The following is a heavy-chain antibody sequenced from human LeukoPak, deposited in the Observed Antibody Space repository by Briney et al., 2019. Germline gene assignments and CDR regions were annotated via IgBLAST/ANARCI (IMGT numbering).Heavy chain of an antibody. CDR2: ISWNSGSI. V-gene: IGHV3-9*01. CDR3: ARAAAGSYYYYYGMDV. J-gene: IGHJ6*02. Sequence: AGRSLRLSCAASGFTFDDYAMHWVRQAPGKGLEWVSGISWNSGSIGYADSVKGRFTISSDNAKNSLYLQMNSLRAEDTALYYCARAAAGSYYYYYGMDVWGQGTTVTVSS. D-gene: IGHD6-13*01. CDR1: GFTFDDYA.